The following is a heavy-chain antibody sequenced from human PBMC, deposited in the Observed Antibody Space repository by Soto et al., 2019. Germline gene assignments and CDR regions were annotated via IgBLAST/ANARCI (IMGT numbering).Heavy chain of an antibody. CDR1: GGTFSSYA. CDR3: ARDGRSSWGYYYGMDV. CDR2: IIPIFGTA. Sequence: ASVKVSCKASGGTFSSYAISWVRQAPGEGLEWMGGIIPIFGTANYAQKFQGRVTITADESTSTAYMELSSLRSEDTAVYYCARDGRSSWGYYYGMDVWGQGTTVTVSS. V-gene: IGHV1-69*13. D-gene: IGHD6-13*01. J-gene: IGHJ6*02.